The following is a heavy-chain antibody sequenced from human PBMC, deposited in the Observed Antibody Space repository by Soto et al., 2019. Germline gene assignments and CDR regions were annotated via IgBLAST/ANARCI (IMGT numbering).Heavy chain of an antibody. D-gene: IGHD4-17*01. CDR1: GFSFSSEW. V-gene: IGHV3-7*03. J-gene: IGHJ4*02. CDR2: INPDGSEE. Sequence: EVQLVESGGGLVQPGGSLRLSCAASGFSFSSEWMSWVRQAPGKGLEWVANINPDGSEEYYVDSVRGRITISRDSARRSLFLQMTSLRDDDTAVYYCAVYGYGVSALAHRGQGALVTVSS. CDR3: AVYGYGVSALAH.